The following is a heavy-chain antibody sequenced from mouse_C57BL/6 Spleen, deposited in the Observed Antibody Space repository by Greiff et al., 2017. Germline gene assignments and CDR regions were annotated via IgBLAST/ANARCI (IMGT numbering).Heavy chain of an antibody. V-gene: IGHV14-3*01. CDR3: ARAYYGNYEGYFDY. CDR1: GFNIKNTY. CDR2: IDPANGNT. D-gene: IGHD2-10*01. J-gene: IGHJ2*01. Sequence: EVNVVESVAELVRPGASVKLSCTASGFNIKNTYMHWVKQRPEQGLEWIGRIDPANGNTKYAPKFQGKATITADTSSNTAYLQLSSLTSEDTAIYYCARAYYGNYEGYFDYWGQGTTLTVSS.